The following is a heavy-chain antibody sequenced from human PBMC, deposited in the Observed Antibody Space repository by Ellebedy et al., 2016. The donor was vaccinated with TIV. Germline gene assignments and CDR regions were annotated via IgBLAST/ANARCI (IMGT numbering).Heavy chain of an antibody. CDR3: ARDRMRGDPRSSYYYGMDV. V-gene: IGHV1-18*01. Sequence: AASVKVSCTASAYTLSSYGFSWVRQSPGQGLEWMGWSSGYNGNTNYAQKLQGRVTMTTDTSTNTAYMEVRSLRSDDTAVYYCARDRMRGDPRSSYYYGMDVWGQGTTVTVSS. CDR1: AYTLSSYG. CDR2: SSGYNGNT. D-gene: IGHD3-16*01. J-gene: IGHJ6*02.